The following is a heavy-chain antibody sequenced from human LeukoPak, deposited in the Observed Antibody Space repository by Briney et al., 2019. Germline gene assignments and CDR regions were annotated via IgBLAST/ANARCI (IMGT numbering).Heavy chain of an antibody. Sequence: GGSLRLSCAASGFTFSTYWLHWVRQAPGKGLVWVSRIESDGASTTYADSAKGRFTISRDNAKNTLYLQMNSLRAEDTAVYYCARGYFHGSIDYWGQGTLVTVSS. CDR3: ARGYFHGSIDY. J-gene: IGHJ4*02. D-gene: IGHD5-18*01. CDR2: IESDGAST. V-gene: IGHV3-74*01. CDR1: GFTFSTYW.